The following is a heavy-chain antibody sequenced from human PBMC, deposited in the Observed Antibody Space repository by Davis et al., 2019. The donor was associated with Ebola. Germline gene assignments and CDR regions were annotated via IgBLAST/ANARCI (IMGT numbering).Heavy chain of an antibody. D-gene: IGHD3-10*01. Sequence: ASVKVSCKTSGGTFNSYPISWVRQAPRQGLEWMGWISAYNGNTNYAQKLQGRVTMTTDTSTSTAYMELRSLRSDDTAVYYCARRLLWFGEFPAYYFDYWGQGTLVTVSS. CDR2: ISAYNGNT. V-gene: IGHV1-18*01. J-gene: IGHJ4*02. CDR1: GGTFNSYP. CDR3: ARRLLWFGEFPAYYFDY.